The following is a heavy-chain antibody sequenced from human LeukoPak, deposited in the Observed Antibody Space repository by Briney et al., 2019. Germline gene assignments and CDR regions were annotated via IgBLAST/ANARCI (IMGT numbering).Heavy chain of an antibody. CDR1: GFIFSDYW. V-gene: IGHV3-66*03. CDR2: IYSSGST. Sequence: GGSLRLSCTASGFIFSDYWMTWVRQAPGKGPEWVSVIYSSGSTYYADSVKGRFTIFRDKSKNTLYLQMNSLRAEDTAAYYCARDGGLAPYSSSTPFDYWGQGTLVTVSS. J-gene: IGHJ4*02. CDR3: ARDGGLAPYSSSTPFDY. D-gene: IGHD6-6*01.